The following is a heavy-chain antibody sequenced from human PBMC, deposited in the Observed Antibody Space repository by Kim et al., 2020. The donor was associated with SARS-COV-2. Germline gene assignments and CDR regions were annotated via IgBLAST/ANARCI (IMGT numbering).Heavy chain of an antibody. CDR1: GFTFSSYA. J-gene: IGHJ6*02. CDR3: ARGDSSGYYYVPYYYYYGMDV. V-gene: IGHV3-30*04. CDR2: ISYDGSNK. D-gene: IGHD3-22*01. Sequence: GGSLRLSCAASGFTFSSYARHWGRQAPGKGLEWVAVISYDGSNKYYADSVKGRFTISRDNSKNTLYLQMNSLRAEDKAVYYCARGDSSGYYYVPYYYYYGMDVWGQGTTVTVSS.